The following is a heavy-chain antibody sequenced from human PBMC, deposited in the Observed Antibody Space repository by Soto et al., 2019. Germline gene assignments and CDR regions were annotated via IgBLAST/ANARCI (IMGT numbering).Heavy chain of an antibody. J-gene: IGHJ5*02. CDR1: GFTFSDYY. V-gene: IGHV3-11*06. Sequence: PGGSLRLSCAASGFTFSDYYMSWIRQAPGKGLEWVSYISSSSSYTNYADSVKGRFTISRDNAKNSLYLQMNSLRAEDTAVYYCARVALEMVAARYNWFDPWGQGTLVTVSS. D-gene: IGHD2-15*01. CDR3: ARVALEMVAARYNWFDP. CDR2: ISSSSSYT.